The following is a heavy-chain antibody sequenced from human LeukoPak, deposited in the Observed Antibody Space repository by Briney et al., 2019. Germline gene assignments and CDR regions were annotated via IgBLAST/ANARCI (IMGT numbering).Heavy chain of an antibody. CDR3: ARGDYGDYVEGSGRSDVDY. V-gene: IGHV1-3*01. D-gene: IGHD4-17*01. J-gene: IGHJ4*02. CDR1: GYTFTSYA. Sequence: GASVKVSCKASGYTFTSYAMHWVRQAPGQRLEWMGWINAGNGNTKYSQKFQGRVTITRDTSASTAYMELSSLRSEDTAVYYCARGDYGDYVEGSGRSDVDYWGQGTLVTVSS. CDR2: INAGNGNT.